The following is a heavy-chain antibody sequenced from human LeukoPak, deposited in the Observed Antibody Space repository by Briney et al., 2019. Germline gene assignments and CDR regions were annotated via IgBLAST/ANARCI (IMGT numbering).Heavy chain of an antibody. CDR2: ISSDGSNK. CDR3: ARYPSAGVDY. CDR1: GFTFSIYA. J-gene: IGHJ4*02. Sequence: GRSLRLSCAASGFTFSIYAMHWVRQAPGKGLEWVAFISSDGSNKYYADSVKGRFTISRDNSKNTLYLQMNSLRAEDTAVYYCARYPSAGVDYWGQGTLVTVSS. D-gene: IGHD1-26*01. V-gene: IGHV3-30-3*01.